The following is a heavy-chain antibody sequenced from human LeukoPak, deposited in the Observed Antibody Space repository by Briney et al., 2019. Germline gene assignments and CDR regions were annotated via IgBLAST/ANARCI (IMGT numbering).Heavy chain of an antibody. CDR1: GFIFGDHA. CDR3: TRGPIDLWLHNGMDV. D-gene: IGHD3-10*01. V-gene: IGHV3-49*04. J-gene: IGHJ6*02. CDR2: IRSKAYRGTT. Sequence: PGGSLRLSCTAFGFIFGDHAMSWVRQAPAKGLECVGFIRSKAYRGTTEYAASVKGRFTISRDDSIGIAHLQMNSLRTEDTAVYYCTRGPIDLWLHNGMDVWGQGTTVIVSS.